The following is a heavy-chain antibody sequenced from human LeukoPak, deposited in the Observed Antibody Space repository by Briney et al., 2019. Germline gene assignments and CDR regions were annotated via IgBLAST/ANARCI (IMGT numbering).Heavy chain of an antibody. CDR1: RFTFSSYS. Sequence: PGGSLRLSCAASRFTFSSYSMNWVRQAPGKGLEWVSSISSSSSYIYYADSVKGRFTISRDNAKNSLYLQMNSLRAEDTAVYYCARDPTTAFHGFDIWGQRTMVTVSS. CDR2: ISSSSSYI. J-gene: IGHJ3*02. V-gene: IGHV3-21*01. D-gene: IGHD4-17*01. CDR3: ARDPTTAFHGFDI.